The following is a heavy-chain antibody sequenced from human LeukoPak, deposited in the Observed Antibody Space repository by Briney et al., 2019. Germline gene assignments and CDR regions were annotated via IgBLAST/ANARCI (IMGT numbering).Heavy chain of an antibody. J-gene: IGHJ4*02. CDR1: GFTFSSYA. CDR3: AKENYDSSGYTQSDY. V-gene: IGHV3-23*01. Sequence: GGSLRLSCAASGFTFSSYAMSWVRQAPGKGLEWVSAISGTGGSTYYADSVKGRFTISRDNSKNTLYLQMSSLRAEDTAVYYCAKENYDSSGYTQSDYWGQGTLVTVSS. D-gene: IGHD3-22*01. CDR2: ISGTGGST.